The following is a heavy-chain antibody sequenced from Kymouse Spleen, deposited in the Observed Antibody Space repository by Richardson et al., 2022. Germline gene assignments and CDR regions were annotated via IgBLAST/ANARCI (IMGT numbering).Heavy chain of an antibody. CDR1: GGSFSGYY. Sequence: QVQLQQWGAGLLKPSETLSLTCAVYGGSFSGYYWSWIRQPPGKGLEWIGEINHSGSTNYNPSLKSRVTISVDTSKNQFSLKLSSVTAADTAVYYCASHLWFGELLKDYWGQGTLVTVSS. J-gene: IGHJ4*02. D-gene: IGHD3-10*01. CDR2: INHSGST. V-gene: IGHV4-34*01. CDR3: ASHLWFGELLKDY.